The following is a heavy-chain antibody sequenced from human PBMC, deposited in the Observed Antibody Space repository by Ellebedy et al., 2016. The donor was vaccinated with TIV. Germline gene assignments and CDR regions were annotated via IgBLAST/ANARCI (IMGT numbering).Heavy chain of an antibody. J-gene: IGHJ4*02. V-gene: IGHV3-23*01. CDR3: TRDDGRDCGGDCPFDS. CDR2: ISVGADST. Sequence: GESLKISCAASGYAFSNYAVSWVRQAPGKGLEWVSTISVGADSTYYAGSVKGRFTISRDSSHAILQMNSLRAEDTAVYYCTRDDGRDCGGDCPFDSWGQGTLVSVSS. D-gene: IGHD2-21*02. CDR1: GYAFSNYA.